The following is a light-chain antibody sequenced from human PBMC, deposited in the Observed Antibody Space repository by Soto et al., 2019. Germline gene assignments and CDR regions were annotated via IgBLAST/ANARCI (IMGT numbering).Light chain of an antibody. V-gene: IGKV1-5*03. CDR3: QQTYSTFVS. CDR1: QSISSW. Sequence: DIQITQSPSTLSASVGDRVTITCRASQSISSWLAWYQQKPGKAPKLLIYKASSLESGVPSRFSGSGSGTDFTLTISSLQPEDFGTYYCQQTYSTFVSFGGGTKVDI. J-gene: IGKJ4*01. CDR2: KAS.